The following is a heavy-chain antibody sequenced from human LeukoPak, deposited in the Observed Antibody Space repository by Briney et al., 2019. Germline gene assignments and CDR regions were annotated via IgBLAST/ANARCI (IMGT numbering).Heavy chain of an antibody. CDR3: ARVAMGYYGSGMK. J-gene: IGHJ4*02. CDR1: GGSFSGYY. D-gene: IGHD3-10*01. CDR2: INHSGST. Sequence: SETLFLTCAVYGGSFSGYYWSWIRQPPGKGLEWIGEINHSGSTNYNPSLKSRVTISVDTSKNQFSLKLSSVTAADTAVYYCARVAMGYYGSGMKWGQGTLVTVSS. V-gene: IGHV4-34*01.